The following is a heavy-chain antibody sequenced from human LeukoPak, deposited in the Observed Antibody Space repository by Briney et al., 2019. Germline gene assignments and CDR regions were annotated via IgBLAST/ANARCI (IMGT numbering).Heavy chain of an antibody. CDR2: IKQDGSVK. J-gene: IGHJ3*02. V-gene: IGHV3-7*01. CDR3: ASAIHHYLASSGSFDI. Sequence: GGSLRLACAASEFLISPYSMSWVRQATGKWGQWVANIKQDGSVKYNVDSAKGRFTISRDNAKNSVSLQMHSLRVEDTAVYYCASAIHHYLASSGSFDIWGQGTMVTVSS. D-gene: IGHD3-22*01. CDR1: EFLISPYS.